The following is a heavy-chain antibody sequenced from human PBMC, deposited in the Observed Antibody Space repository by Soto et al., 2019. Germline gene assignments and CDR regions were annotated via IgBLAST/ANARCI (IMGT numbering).Heavy chain of an antibody. CDR2: IDPSDSYT. CDR1: GYSFTSYW. Sequence: PXECLKSSCKGSGYSFTSYWISWVRQMPGKGLEWMGRIDPSDSYTNYSPSFQGHVTISADKSISTAYLQWSSLKASDTAMYYCASPYYYDSSGRAAFDYWGQGTLVTVSS. J-gene: IGHJ4*02. CDR3: ASPYYYDSSGRAAFDY. V-gene: IGHV5-10-1*01. D-gene: IGHD3-22*01.